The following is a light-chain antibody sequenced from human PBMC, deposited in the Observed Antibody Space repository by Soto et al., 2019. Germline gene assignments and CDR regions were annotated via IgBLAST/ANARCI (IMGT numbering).Light chain of an antibody. V-gene: IGLV1-51*01. CDR1: SSNIGNNY. CDR2: DND. Sequence: QSVLTLPPSMSAAPGQKVTIPCSGSSSNIGNNYVSWYQQLPGTAPKLLIYDNDKRPSGIPDRFSGSKSGASATLGITGLQTVDEADYYCGTWDSSLSAGVFGGGTKLTVL. J-gene: IGLJ2*01. CDR3: GTWDSSLSAGV.